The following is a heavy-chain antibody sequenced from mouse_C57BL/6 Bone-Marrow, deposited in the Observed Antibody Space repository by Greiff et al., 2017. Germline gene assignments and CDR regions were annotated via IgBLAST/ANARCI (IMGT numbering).Heavy chain of an antibody. CDR3: ARAAQAPGPRVSFDY. Sequence: EVQLKQSGAELVKPGASVKLSCTASGFNIKDYYMHWVKQRTEQGLEWIGRIDPEDGETKYDPKFQGKATITADTSSNTAYLQLSSLTSEDTAVYYCARAAQAPGPRVSFDYWGQGTTLTVSS. V-gene: IGHV14-2*01. CDR1: GFNIKDYY. CDR2: IDPEDGET. D-gene: IGHD3-2*02. J-gene: IGHJ2*01.